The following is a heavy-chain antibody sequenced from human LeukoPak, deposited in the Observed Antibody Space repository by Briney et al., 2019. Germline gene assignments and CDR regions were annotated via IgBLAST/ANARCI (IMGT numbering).Heavy chain of an antibody. J-gene: IGHJ4*02. CDR1: GFTLSSYS. CDR3: ARGNYYGSFDY. CDR2: ISSSSSYI. Sequence: GGSLRLSGAASGFTLSSYSLTWVRQAPGKGLEWVSSISSSSSYIYYADSVKGRFTISRDNAKNSLYLQMNSLRAEDTAVYYCARGNYYGSFDYWGQGTLVTVSS. V-gene: IGHV3-21*01. D-gene: IGHD3-10*01.